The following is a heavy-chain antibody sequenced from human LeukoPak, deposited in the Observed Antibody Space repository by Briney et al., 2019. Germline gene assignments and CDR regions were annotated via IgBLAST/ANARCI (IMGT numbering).Heavy chain of an antibody. D-gene: IGHD1-26*01. J-gene: IGHJ5*02. CDR3: ARGGEVGATNVEFDP. CDR1: GYTFTSYY. V-gene: IGHV1-46*01. Sequence: ASVKVSCKASGYTFTSYYMHWVRQAPGQGLEWMGIINPRGGSTSYAQRFQGRVTMTRDTSTSTVYMELSSLRSEDTAVYYCARGGEVGATNVEFDPWGQGTLVTVSS. CDR2: INPRGGST.